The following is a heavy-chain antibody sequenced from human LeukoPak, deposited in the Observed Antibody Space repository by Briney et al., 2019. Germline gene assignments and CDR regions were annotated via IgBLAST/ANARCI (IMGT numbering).Heavy chain of an antibody. CDR3: AKEGTGTTSVTSAFDF. D-gene: IGHD1-1*01. V-gene: IGHV3-23*01. J-gene: IGHJ4*02. Sequence: PGGSLRLSCVASGFTFSSYAMTWVRQAPGKGLEWVSAISGSGGSTCYADSVKGRFTISRDNSKNTLYLQMNSLRAEDTAVYYCAKEGTGTTSVTSAFDFWGQGTLVTVSS. CDR2: ISGSGGST. CDR1: GFTFSSYA.